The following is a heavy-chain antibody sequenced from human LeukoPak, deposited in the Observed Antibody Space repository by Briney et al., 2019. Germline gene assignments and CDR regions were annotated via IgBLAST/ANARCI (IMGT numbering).Heavy chain of an antibody. D-gene: IGHD3-22*01. J-gene: IGHJ4*02. CDR1: GGSISNYY. CDR3: ARNADDSSSYPYFDY. V-gene: IGHV4-59*01. Sequence: GTLSLTCTVSGGSISNYYWSWIRQPPGKELEWIGYIYHSGSTNYNPSLKSRVTISVDTSKNQFSLKLSSVTAANTAVYYCARNADDSSSYPYFDYWGQGTLVTVSS. CDR2: IYHSGST.